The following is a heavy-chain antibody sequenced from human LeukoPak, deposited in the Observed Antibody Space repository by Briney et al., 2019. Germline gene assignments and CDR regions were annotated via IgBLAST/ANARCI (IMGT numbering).Heavy chain of an antibody. CDR3: ARRSPGPQLDEYVAYFFDH. V-gene: IGHV4-4*09. CDR1: GGSITTYN. Sequence: PSETLSLICTVSGGSITTYNWIWIRQTPGQALEWIGHIYSGGDTKYNPSLKSRATMSLDTSKNQFSLKLSSVSAADTAVYYCARRSPGPQLDEYVAYFFDHGGQGTHVTVSS. CDR2: IYSGGDT. D-gene: IGHD2-2*01. J-gene: IGHJ4*02.